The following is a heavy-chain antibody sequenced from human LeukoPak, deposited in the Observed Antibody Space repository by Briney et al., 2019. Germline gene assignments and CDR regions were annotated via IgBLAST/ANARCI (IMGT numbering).Heavy chain of an antibody. D-gene: IGHD3-10*01. CDR1: GYTLTELS. J-gene: IGHJ4*02. Sequence: GASVKVSCKVSGYTLTELSMHWVRQAPGKGLEWMGGFDPEDGETIYAQKFQGRVTMTEDTSTDTAYMELSSLRAEDTALYYCAKGLPGFGDLLDVWNYWGQGILVTVSS. CDR2: FDPEDGET. V-gene: IGHV1-24*01. CDR3: AKGLPGFGDLLDVWNY.